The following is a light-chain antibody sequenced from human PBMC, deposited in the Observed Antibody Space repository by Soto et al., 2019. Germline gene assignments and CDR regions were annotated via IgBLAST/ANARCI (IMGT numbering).Light chain of an antibody. CDR3: QQYASAPFS. V-gene: IGKV3-20*01. Sequence: ELVFTHSPCTLCLSPGDRATLSCRASHSINTSFLAWFQQKPGQAPRLLIYAASTRATGIPDRFSGSASETDFTLTINRLEPEDSAVYYCQQYASAPFSLGPGTKVDIK. J-gene: IGKJ3*01. CDR2: AAS. CDR1: HSINTSF.